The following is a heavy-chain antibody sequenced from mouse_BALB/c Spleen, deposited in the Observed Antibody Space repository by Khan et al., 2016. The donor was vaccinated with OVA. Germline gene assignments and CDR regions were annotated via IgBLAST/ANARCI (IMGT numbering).Heavy chain of an antibody. CDR3: ARVGYFGTMDY. CDR2: INTYSGEP. V-gene: IGHV9-3-1*01. CDR1: GYIFTNHG. J-gene: IGHJ4*01. D-gene: IGHD2-14*01. Sequence: QIQLVQSGPELKKPGETVKISCKASGYIFTNHGMNWVKQAPGKGLKWMGWINTYSGEPTYVDDFKGRFAFSLETSASTAYLQINNLKNEDTATYFCARVGYFGTMDYWGQGTSVTVSS.